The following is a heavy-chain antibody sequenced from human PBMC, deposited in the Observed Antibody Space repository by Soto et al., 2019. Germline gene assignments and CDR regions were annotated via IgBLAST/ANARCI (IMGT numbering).Heavy chain of an antibody. CDR2: ISYDGSNK. CDR3: ARERGAGGYDFWSGYLVPVYYYYGMDV. CDR1: GFTFSSYA. V-gene: IGHV3-30-3*01. J-gene: IGHJ6*02. Sequence: PGGSLRLSCAASGFTFSSYAMHWVRQAPGKGLEWVAVISYDGSNKYYADSVKGRFTISRDNSKNTLYLQMNSLRAEDTAVYYCARERGAGGYDFWSGYLVPVYYYYGMDVWGQGTTVTVSS. D-gene: IGHD3-3*01.